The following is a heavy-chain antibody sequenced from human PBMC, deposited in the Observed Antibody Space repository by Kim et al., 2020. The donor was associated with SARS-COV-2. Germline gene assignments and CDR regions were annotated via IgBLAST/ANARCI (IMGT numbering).Heavy chain of an antibody. D-gene: IGHD6-19*01. V-gene: IGHV3-7*01. J-gene: IGHJ3*02. CDR1: GFTFSSYW. CDR2: INRDGSEN. CDR3: TRDNGGSYGSGGYDAYDI. Sequence: GGSLRLSCVASGFTFSSYWMSWVRQAPGRGLEWVANINRDGSENYYVDSVKGRFTISRDNAKNSLYLQMNGLRAEDTAAYYCTRDNGGSYGSGGYDAYDIWGQGTMVTVSS.